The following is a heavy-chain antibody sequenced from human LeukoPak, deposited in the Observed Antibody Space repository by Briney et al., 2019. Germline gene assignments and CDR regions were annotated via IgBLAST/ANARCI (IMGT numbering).Heavy chain of an antibody. Sequence: ASVKVSCKASGYTFTGYYMHWVRQAPGQGLEWMGWINPNSGGTNYAQKFQGRVTMTRDTSISTAYMELSRLRSDDTAVYYCARDYDFWSGYPKHYFDYWGQGTLVTVSS. V-gene: IGHV1-2*02. J-gene: IGHJ4*02. CDR1: GYTFTGYY. CDR3: ARDYDFWSGYPKHYFDY. D-gene: IGHD3-3*01. CDR2: INPNSGGT.